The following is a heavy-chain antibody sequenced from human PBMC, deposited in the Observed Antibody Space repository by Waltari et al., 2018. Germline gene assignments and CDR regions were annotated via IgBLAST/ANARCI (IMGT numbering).Heavy chain of an antibody. D-gene: IGHD6-19*01. J-gene: IGHJ4*02. Sequence: QVQLQQWGAGLLKPSETLSLTCAVYGGSFSGYYWTWIRTPPGKGLEGIGEINHSGSTNYNPSLKSRVTISVDTSKNQVSLKLSSVTAADTAVYYCARGGSGWYFFQTTVAYYFDYWGQGTLVTVSS. CDR2: INHSGST. CDR3: ARGGSGWYFFQTTVAYYFDY. CDR1: GGSFSGYY. V-gene: IGHV4-34*01.